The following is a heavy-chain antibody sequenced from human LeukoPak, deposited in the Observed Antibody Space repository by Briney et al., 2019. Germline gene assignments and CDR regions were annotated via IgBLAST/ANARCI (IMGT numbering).Heavy chain of an antibody. D-gene: IGHD2-15*01. V-gene: IGHV4-39*07. CDR3: ARTTRYCSGGSCYGAVENFDY. Sequence: SETLSLTCTVSGGSISSSSYYWGWIRQPPGKGLEWIGSIYYSGSTYYNPSLKSRVTILVDTSNNQFSLKVSSVTAADTAVYYCARTTRYCSGGSCYGAVENFDYWGQGTLVTVSS. J-gene: IGHJ4*02. CDR1: GGSISSSSYY. CDR2: IYYSGST.